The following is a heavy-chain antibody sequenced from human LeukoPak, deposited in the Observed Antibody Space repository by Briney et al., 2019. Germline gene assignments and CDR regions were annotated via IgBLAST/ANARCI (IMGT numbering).Heavy chain of an antibody. V-gene: IGHV1-18*01. D-gene: IGHD1-1*01. CDR3: ARDLPTGYHAFDI. CDR1: GYTFTSYG. J-gene: IGHJ3*02. Sequence: ASVRVSCKASGYTFTSYGISWVRQAPGQGLEWMGWISAYNGNTNYAQKLKGRVTMTTDTSTSTAYTELRSLRSDDTAVYYCARDLPTGYHAFDIWGQGTMVTVSS. CDR2: ISAYNGNT.